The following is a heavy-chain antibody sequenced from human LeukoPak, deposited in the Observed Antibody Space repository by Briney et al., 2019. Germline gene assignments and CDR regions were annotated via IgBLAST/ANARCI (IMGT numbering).Heavy chain of an antibody. CDR2: ISAYNGNT. D-gene: IGHD3-3*01. Sequence: ASVKVSCKASGYTFTSYGISWVRQAPGQGLEWMGWISAYNGNTNYAQKLQGRVTMTTDTSTSTAYMELRSLRSDDTAVYYCARTVFLEWLLYKNGFDPWGQGTLVTVSS. CDR3: ARTVFLEWLLYKNGFDP. J-gene: IGHJ5*02. V-gene: IGHV1-18*01. CDR1: GYTFTSYG.